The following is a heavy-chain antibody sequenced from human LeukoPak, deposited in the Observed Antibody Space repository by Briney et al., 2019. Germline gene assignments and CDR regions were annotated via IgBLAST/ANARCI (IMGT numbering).Heavy chain of an antibody. CDR2: TSTSSSYI. CDR3: ARPRGNVEMAAIPFDY. Sequence: GGSLRLSCAASGLTFSSYSMNWVRQAPGKGLEWVSSTSTSSSYIYYADSVKGRFTISRDNAKNSLYLQMNSLRAEDTAVYYCARPRGNVEMAAIPFDYWGQGTLVTVSS. D-gene: IGHD5-24*01. J-gene: IGHJ4*02. V-gene: IGHV3-21*01. CDR1: GLTFSSYS.